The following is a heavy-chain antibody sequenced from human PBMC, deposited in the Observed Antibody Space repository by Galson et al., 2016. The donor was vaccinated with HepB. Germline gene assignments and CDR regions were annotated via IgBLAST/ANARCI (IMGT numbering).Heavy chain of an antibody. J-gene: IGHJ6*02. CDR2: ILPIVGIA. CDR1: GGIFSNSP. V-gene: IGHV1-69*10. Sequence: PVKVSCKASGGIFSNSPISWVRQAPGQGLEWMGGILPIVGIADYAQRFQGRVTITADKSTSTAFMELRSPRAEVTAVYYCALDRDDIVVVGHYYYGMDVWGQGTTVTVSS. D-gene: IGHD2-15*01. CDR3: ALDRDDIVVVGHYYYGMDV.